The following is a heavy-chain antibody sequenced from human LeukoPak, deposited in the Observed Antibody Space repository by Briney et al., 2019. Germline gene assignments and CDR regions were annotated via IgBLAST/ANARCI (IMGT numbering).Heavy chain of an antibody. CDR3: ARGLEVAWVY. V-gene: IGHV4-34*01. D-gene: IGHD6-19*01. CDR1: GGSFSGYY. CDR2: INHSGST. Sequence: SETLSLTCAVYGGSFSGYYWSWIRQPPGKGLEWIGEINHSGSTNYNPSLKSRVTISVDTSKNQFSLKLSSVTAADTAVYYCARGLEVAWVYWRQGTLVTVSS. J-gene: IGHJ4*02.